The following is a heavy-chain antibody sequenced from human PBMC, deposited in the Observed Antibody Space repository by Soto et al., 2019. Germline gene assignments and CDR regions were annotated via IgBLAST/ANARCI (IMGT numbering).Heavy chain of an antibody. D-gene: IGHD2-15*01. CDR2: IYYSGST. CDR1: GGSISSGDYY. V-gene: IGHV4-30-4*01. CDR3: AREVVDATLYNNWLDP. Sequence: SETLSLTCTVSGGSISSGDYYWSWIRQPPGKGLEWIGYIYYSGSTHYNPSLKSRVTISVDTSKNQFSLKLSSVTAADTAVYYCAREVVDATLYNNWLDPWGQGTMVTVPS. J-gene: IGHJ5*02.